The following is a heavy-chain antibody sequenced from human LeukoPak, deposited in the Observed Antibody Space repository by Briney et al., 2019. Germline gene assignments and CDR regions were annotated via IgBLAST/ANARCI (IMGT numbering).Heavy chain of an antibody. CDR2: INPSGGST. CDR3: ARNTKFVDTAMADSDDAFDI. J-gene: IGHJ3*02. D-gene: IGHD5-18*01. V-gene: IGHV1-46*01. CDR1: GYTFTTYY. Sequence: GASVKVSCKASGYTFTTYYIHWVRQAPGQGLEWMGIINPSGGSTTYAQKFQGRVTMTRDTSTSTVYMELSSLRSEDTAVYYCARNTKFVDTAMADSDDAFDIWGQGTMVTVSS.